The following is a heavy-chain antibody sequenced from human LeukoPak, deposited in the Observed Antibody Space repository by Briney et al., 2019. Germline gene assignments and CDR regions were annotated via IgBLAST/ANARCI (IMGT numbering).Heavy chain of an antibody. V-gene: IGHV4-4*02. J-gene: IGHJ3*02. D-gene: IGHD6-19*01. CDR1: SGSISSSNW. CDR2: IYHSGST. Sequence: SETLSLTCAVSSGSISSSNWWSWVRQPPGKGLEWIGEIYHSGSTNYNPSLKSRVTISVDKSKNQFSPKLSSVTAADTAVYYCARDTYSSGWYKAFDIWGQGTMVTVSS. CDR3: ARDTYSSGWYKAFDI.